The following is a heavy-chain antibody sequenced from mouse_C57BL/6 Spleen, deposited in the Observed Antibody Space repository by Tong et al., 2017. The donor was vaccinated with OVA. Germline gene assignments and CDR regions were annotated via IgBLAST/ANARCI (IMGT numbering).Heavy chain of an antibody. CDR2: IYPGNSDT. V-gene: IGHV1-5*01. D-gene: IGHD4-1*01. CDR1: GYTFTSYW. Sequence: EVQLQESGTVLARPGASVKMSCKTSGYTFTSYWMHWVKQRPGQGLEWIGAIYPGNSDTSYNQKFKGKAKLTAVTSASTAYMQLNSLTSEDSAVYYCATGPFAYWGQGTLVTVSA. J-gene: IGHJ3*01. CDR3: ATGPFAY.